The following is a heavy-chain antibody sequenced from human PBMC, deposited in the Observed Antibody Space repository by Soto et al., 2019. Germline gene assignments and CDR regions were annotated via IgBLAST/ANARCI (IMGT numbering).Heavy chain of an antibody. CDR2: IIPILGIA. V-gene: IGHV1-69*02. Sequence: QVQLVQSGAEVKKPGSSVKVSCKASGGTFSSYTISWVRQAPGQGLEWMGRIIPILGIANYAQKFQGRVTITADKSTSTTYMELSSLRSEDTAVYYCARCSYATPTPRPSDAFDIWGQGTMVTVSS. CDR1: GGTFSSYT. CDR3: ARCSYATPTPRPSDAFDI. J-gene: IGHJ3*02. D-gene: IGHD3-16*01.